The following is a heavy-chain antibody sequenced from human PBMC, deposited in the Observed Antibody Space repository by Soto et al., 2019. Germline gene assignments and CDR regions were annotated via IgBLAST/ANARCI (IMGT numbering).Heavy chain of an antibody. CDR2: INPNSGDT. CDR3: ARDIDYYYLAMDV. J-gene: IGHJ6*02. CDR1: GYTFTAYC. V-gene: IGHV1-2*02. D-gene: IGHD3-10*01. Sequence: ASVKVSCKASGYTFTAYCVQWVRQAPGQGLQWMGWINPNSGDTKYAQEFQGRVTLTRDTSISTVYMELSRLTSDDTAVYYCARDIDYYYLAMDVWGQGTTVTVSS.